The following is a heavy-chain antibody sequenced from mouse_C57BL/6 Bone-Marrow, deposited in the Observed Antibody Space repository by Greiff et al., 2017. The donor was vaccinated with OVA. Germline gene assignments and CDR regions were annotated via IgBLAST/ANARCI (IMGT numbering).Heavy chain of an antibody. D-gene: IGHD1-1*01. CDR2: ISNGGGST. Sequence: EVQLVESGGGLVQPGGSLKLSCAASGFTFSDYYMYWVRQTPEKRLEWVAYISNGGGSTYYPDTVKGRFTISRDNAKNTLYLQMSRLKSEDTAMYYCARQGLLRSLYYAMDYWGQGTSVTVSS. CDR3: ARQGLLRSLYYAMDY. J-gene: IGHJ4*01. CDR1: GFTFSDYY. V-gene: IGHV5-12*01.